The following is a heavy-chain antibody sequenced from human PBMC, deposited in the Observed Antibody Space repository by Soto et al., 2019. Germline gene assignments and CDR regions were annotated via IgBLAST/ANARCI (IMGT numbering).Heavy chain of an antibody. CDR1: GGSISSDDHY. J-gene: IGHJ4*02. D-gene: IGHD6-13*01. CDR2: ISYSGTT. CDR3: ATVRSRWNIDY. V-gene: IGHV4-30-4*01. Sequence: QVQLQESGPGLVKPSQTLSLTCIVSGGSISSDDHYWSWIRQPPGKALEWIGYISYSGTTHSNPSLKSRLFISLDTSKNQFSLQLTSVTAADTAVYYCATVRSRWNIDYWGQGTLVTVSS.